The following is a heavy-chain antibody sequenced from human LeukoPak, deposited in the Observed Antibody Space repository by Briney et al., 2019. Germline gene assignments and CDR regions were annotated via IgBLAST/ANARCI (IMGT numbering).Heavy chain of an antibody. Sequence: ASVKVSCKASGYTFTSYAMHWVRQAPGQRLEWMGWINAGNGNTKYSQKFQGRVTMTTDTSTSTAYMELRSLRSDDTAVYYCARDFFMAGIVGATTWILPDYWGQGTLVTVSS. CDR2: INAGNGNT. J-gene: IGHJ4*02. CDR1: GYTFTSYA. V-gene: IGHV1-3*01. CDR3: ARDFFMAGIVGATTWILPDY. D-gene: IGHD1-26*01.